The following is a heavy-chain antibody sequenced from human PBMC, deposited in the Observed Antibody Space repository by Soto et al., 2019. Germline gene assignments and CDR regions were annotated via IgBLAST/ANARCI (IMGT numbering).Heavy chain of an antibody. CDR1: GGTFSSYA. J-gene: IGHJ5*02. D-gene: IGHD4-17*01. Sequence: SVKVSCKASGGTFSSYAISWVRQAPGQGLEWMGGIIPIFGTANYAQKFQGRVTITADESTSTAYMELSSLRSEDTAGYYCARDHYGYYSTWFDPCGQGTLVTVSS. CDR2: IIPIFGTA. V-gene: IGHV1-69*13. CDR3: ARDHYGYYSTWFDP.